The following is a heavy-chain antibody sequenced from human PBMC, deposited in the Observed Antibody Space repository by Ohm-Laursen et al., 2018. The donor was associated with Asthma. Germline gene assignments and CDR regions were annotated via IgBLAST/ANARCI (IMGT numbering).Heavy chain of an antibody. V-gene: IGHV4-61*08. CDR3: AGEIGDYFDY. J-gene: IGHJ4*02. CDR1: GGSISSGDYY. CDR2: IYYSGST. Sequence: SDTLSLTCTVSGGSISSGDYYWSWIRQPPGKGLEWIGYIYYSGSTNYNPSLKSRVTISVDTSKNQFSLKLSSVTAADTAVYYCAGEIGDYFDYWGQGTLVTVSS. D-gene: IGHD3-22*01.